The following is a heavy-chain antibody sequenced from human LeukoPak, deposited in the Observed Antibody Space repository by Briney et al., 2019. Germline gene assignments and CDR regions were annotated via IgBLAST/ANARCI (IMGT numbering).Heavy chain of an antibody. CDR1: GYTFTSYG. CDR3: ARDQGAYIVATIVDY. CDR2: ISAYNGNT. J-gene: IGHJ4*02. D-gene: IGHD5-12*01. V-gene: IGHV1-18*01. Sequence: ASVKVSCKASGYTFTSYGISWVRQAPGQGLEWMGWISAYNGNTNYAQKLQGRVTMTTDTSTSTAYMELRSLGSDDTAVYYCARDQGAYIVATIVDYWGQGTLVTVSS.